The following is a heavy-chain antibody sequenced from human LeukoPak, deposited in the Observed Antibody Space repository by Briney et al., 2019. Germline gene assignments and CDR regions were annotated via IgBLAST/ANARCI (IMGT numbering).Heavy chain of an antibody. Sequence: KPSETLSLTCTVSGGSISSYHWSWVRQPAGKGLEWIGRLYTTGTTSYNPSLKSRVTMSVDTSKNQFSLKLSSVTAADTAVYYCARGLWFREFDYWGQGTLVTVSS. CDR1: GGSISSYH. CDR2: LYTTGTT. V-gene: IGHV4-4*07. D-gene: IGHD3-10*01. J-gene: IGHJ4*02. CDR3: ARGLWFREFDY.